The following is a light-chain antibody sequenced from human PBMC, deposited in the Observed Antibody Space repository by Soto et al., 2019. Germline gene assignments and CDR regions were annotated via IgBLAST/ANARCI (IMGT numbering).Light chain of an antibody. CDR2: DAS. Sequence: DIQMTQSPSTLSASVGDRVTITCRASQSISNHLNWYQQKPGKAPKLLVYDASNLEAWAPSRFSASGSGTDFSLTISSLQPEDVAVYYCQQYYSTPRTFGQGTKVDIK. J-gene: IGKJ1*01. CDR1: QSISNH. V-gene: IGKV1-33*01. CDR3: QQYYSTPRT.